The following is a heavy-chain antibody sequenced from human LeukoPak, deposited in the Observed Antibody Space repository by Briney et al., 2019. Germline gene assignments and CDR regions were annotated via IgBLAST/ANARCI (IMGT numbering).Heavy chain of an antibody. V-gene: IGHV1-18*01. CDR1: GGTFSSYA. Sequence: ASVKVSCKASGGTFSSYAISWVRQAPGQGLEWMGWISAYNGNTNYAQKLQGRVTMTTDTSTSTAYMELRSLRSDDTAVYYCARDVPIETIVVVTAIPYMDVWGKGTTVTISS. D-gene: IGHD2-21*02. CDR2: ISAYNGNT. CDR3: ARDVPIETIVVVTAIPYMDV. J-gene: IGHJ6*03.